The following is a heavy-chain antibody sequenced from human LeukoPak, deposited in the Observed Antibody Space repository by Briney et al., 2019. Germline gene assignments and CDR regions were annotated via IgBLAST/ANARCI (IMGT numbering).Heavy chain of an antibody. D-gene: IGHD3-16*02. J-gene: IGHJ3*02. CDR1: GYSISSGYY. V-gene: IGHV4-38-2*02. CDR2: IYHSGST. Sequence: SETLFLTCTVSGYSISSGYYWGWIRQPPGKGLEWIGSIYHSGSTYYNPSLKSRVTISVDTSNNQFSLKLSSVTAADTAVYYCARGRATTLYDAFNIWGQGTMVTVSS. CDR3: ARGRATTLYDAFNI.